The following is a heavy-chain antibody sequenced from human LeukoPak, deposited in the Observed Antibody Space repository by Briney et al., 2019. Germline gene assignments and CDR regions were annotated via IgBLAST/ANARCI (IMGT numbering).Heavy chain of an antibody. CDR3: ARGLASGGIFDI. V-gene: IGHV1-8*01. D-gene: IGHD3-10*01. J-gene: IGHJ3*02. CDR1: GYTFTNYD. CDR2: MNPNSGNT. Sequence: ASVKVSCKASGYTFTNYDIYWVRQAAGQGLEWMGWMNPNSGNTGYAQKFQGRVTMARNTSISTAYMELSSLRSEDTAVYYCARGLASGGIFDIWGQGTRVTVSS.